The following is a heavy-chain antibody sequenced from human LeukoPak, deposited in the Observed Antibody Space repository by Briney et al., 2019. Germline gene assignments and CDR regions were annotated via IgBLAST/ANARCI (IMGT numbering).Heavy chain of an antibody. CDR2: MSHDGSNK. CDR1: GFSFSRHA. CDR3: ARDPLSRIAVAGYPGYFDY. V-gene: IGHV3-30-3*01. Sequence: GGSLRLSCAASGFSFSRHAIHWVRQAPGKGLEWVAVMSHDGSNKYYADSVKGRFTISRDNSKNTLYLQMNSLRAEDTAVYYCARDPLSRIAVAGYPGYFDYWGQGTLVTVSS. J-gene: IGHJ4*02. D-gene: IGHD6-19*01.